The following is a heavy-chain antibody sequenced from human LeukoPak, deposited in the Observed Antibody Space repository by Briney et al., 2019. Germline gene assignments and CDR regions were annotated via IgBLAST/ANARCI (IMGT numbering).Heavy chain of an antibody. Sequence: GGSLRLSCAAFGFTFSSYGMHWVRQAPGKGLEWVAVISYDGSNKYYADSVKGRFTISRDNSKNTLYLQMNSLRAEDTAVYYCAKDVSYDSSGYYSLDAFDIRGQGTMVTVSS. CDR1: GFTFSSYG. CDR2: ISYDGSNK. J-gene: IGHJ3*02. D-gene: IGHD3-22*01. V-gene: IGHV3-30*18. CDR3: AKDVSYDSSGYYSLDAFDI.